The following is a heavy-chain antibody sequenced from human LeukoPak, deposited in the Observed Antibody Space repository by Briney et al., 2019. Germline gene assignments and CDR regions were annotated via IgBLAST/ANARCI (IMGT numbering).Heavy chain of an antibody. V-gene: IGHV1-2*02. Sequence: ASVKVSCKASGYTFTGYYMHWVRQAPGQGLESMGWINPNSGATHYSQKFQGRVTLTRDTSISTAYMELSSLRSDDTAIHYCARKTRAISAPDYWGQGTLVTVSS. CDR2: INPNSGAT. CDR3: ARKTRAISAPDY. J-gene: IGHJ4*02. CDR1: GYTFTGYY. D-gene: IGHD6-13*01.